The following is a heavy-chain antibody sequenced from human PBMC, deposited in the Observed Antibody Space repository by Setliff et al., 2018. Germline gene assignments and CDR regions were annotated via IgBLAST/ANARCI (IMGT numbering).Heavy chain of an antibody. J-gene: IGHJ3*02. CDR1: GGSISSGSYY. Sequence: SETLSLTCTVSGGSISSGSYYWSWIRQPAGKGLEWIGRIYTSGSTNYKPSLKSRVTISVDTSKNQFSLKLSSVTAADTAVYYCARDLYDYVWGTYRYHDAFDIWGQGTMVTVSS. V-gene: IGHV4-61*02. D-gene: IGHD3-16*02. CDR2: IYTSGST. CDR3: ARDLYDYVWGTYRYHDAFDI.